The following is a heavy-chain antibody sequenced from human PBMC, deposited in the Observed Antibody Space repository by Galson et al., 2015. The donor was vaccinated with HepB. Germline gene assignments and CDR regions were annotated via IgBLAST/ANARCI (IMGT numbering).Heavy chain of an antibody. D-gene: IGHD5-18*01. J-gene: IGHJ6*02. CDR3: ATAIRGNKYGRDNHGMDV. Sequence: SVKVSCKASGYDFSDFYTHWVRQAPGQGLEWMGWINPNSGVTRYADKFQGGVTMTRDTSITTAYLELRRLKSDDTAVYYCATAIRGNKYGRDNHGMDVWGQGTTVTVPS. CDR2: INPNSGVT. V-gene: IGHV1-2*02. CDR1: GYDFSDFY.